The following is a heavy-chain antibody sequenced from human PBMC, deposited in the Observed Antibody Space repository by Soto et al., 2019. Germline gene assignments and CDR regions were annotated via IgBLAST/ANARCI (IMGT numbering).Heavy chain of an antibody. CDR2: IIPIFGTA. D-gene: IGHD3-22*01. CDR3: ARYYYSSVNPYYYYGMDV. Sequence: QVQLVQSGAEVKKPGSSLKVSCKASGGTFSSYAISWVRQAPGQGLEWMGGIIPIFGTANYAQKFQGRVTITADESTSTAYMELSSLRSEDTAVYYCARYYYSSVNPYYYYGMDVWCQGTTVTVSS. J-gene: IGHJ6*02. CDR1: GGTFSSYA. V-gene: IGHV1-69*01.